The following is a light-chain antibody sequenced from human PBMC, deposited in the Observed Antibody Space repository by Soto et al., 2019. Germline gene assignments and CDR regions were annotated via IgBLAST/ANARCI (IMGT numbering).Light chain of an antibody. CDR2: GAS. CDR3: QQYSSSPPSLT. J-gene: IGKJ4*01. V-gene: IGKV3-20*01. Sequence: EIVLTQSPGTLSLSPGERATLSCRASQSVSSSYLAWYRHKPGQAPRLLIYGASSRATGIPDRFSGSGSGTDFTLTIRRLEPEDFAVYYCQQYSSSPPSLTFGGGTKVEIK. CDR1: QSVSSSY.